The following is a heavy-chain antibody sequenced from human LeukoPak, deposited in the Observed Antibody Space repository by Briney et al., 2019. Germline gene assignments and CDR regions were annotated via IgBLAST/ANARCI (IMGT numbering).Heavy chain of an antibody. J-gene: IGHJ6*04. Sequence: GRSLRLSCAASGFTLSSYAMHWVCQAPGKGLEWVAVISYDGSNKYYADSVKGRFTISRDNSKNTLYLQMNSLRAEDTAVYYCARGSVTTFYYYGMDLWAKGTTVTVSS. CDR2: ISYDGSNK. CDR1: GFTLSSYA. CDR3: ARGSVTTFYYYGMDL. V-gene: IGHV3-30*04. D-gene: IGHD4-11*01.